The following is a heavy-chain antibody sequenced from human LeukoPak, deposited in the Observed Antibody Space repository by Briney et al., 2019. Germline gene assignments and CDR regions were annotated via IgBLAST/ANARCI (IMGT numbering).Heavy chain of an antibody. CDR1: GYTFSDYY. Sequence: GASVKVSCKAYGYTFSDYYLHWVRQAPGQGLEWMGCINPKTGGANFAEKFQGRVTMTRDTSIRTVYMELSRVTYDDTARYYCARGVGTSWFDPWGQGTLVTVSS. V-gene: IGHV1-2*02. J-gene: IGHJ5*02. CDR2: INPKTGGA. CDR3: ARGVGTSWFDP. D-gene: IGHD2-2*01.